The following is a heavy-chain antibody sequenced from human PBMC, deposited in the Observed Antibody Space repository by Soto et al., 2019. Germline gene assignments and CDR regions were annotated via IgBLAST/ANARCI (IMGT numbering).Heavy chain of an antibody. D-gene: IGHD6-19*01. CDR3: ARDTAGEDAFDI. Sequence: PGGSLRLSCAASGFTFSSYSMNWVRQAPGKGLEWVSSISSSSSYIYYADSVKGRFTISRDNAKNSLYLQMNSLRAEDTAVYYCARDTAGEDAFDIWGQGTMVTVSS. CDR2: ISSSSSYI. V-gene: IGHV3-21*01. J-gene: IGHJ3*02. CDR1: GFTFSSYS.